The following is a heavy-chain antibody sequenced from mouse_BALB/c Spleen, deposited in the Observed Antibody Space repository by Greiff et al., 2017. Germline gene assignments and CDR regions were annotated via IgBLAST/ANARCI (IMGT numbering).Heavy chain of an antibody. V-gene: IGHV5-6-4*01. Sequence: EVMLVESGGGLVKPGGSLKLSCAASGFTFSSYTMSWVRQTPEKRLEWVATISSGGSYTYYPDSVKGRFTISRDNAKNTLYLQMSSLKSEDTAMYYCTRDYGSSYDYWGQGTTLTVSS. J-gene: IGHJ2*01. CDR3: TRDYGSSYDY. CDR2: ISSGGSYT. CDR1: GFTFSSYT. D-gene: IGHD1-1*01.